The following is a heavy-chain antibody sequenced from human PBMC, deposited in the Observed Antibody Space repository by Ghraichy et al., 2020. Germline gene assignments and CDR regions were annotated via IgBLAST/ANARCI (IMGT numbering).Heavy chain of an antibody. Sequence: AGSLRLSCAASGFTVSSNYMSWVRQAPGKGLEWVSIIYSSGSTYYADSVKGRFTISRDNTKNTLYLQMNSLRAEDTAVYNCARAPFASRSYYWYFDLWGRGTLVTVSS. CDR3: ARAPFASRSYYWYFDL. D-gene: IGHD1-26*01. CDR1: GFTVSSNY. J-gene: IGHJ2*01. V-gene: IGHV3-66*01. CDR2: IYSSGST.